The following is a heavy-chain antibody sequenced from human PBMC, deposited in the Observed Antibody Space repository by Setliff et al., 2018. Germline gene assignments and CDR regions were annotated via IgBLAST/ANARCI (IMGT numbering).Heavy chain of an antibody. D-gene: IGHD3-3*01. CDR3: AKVGIFGGGYFDL. Sequence: GGSLRLSCAASGFSFSSYTMNWVRQAPGKGLEWISSIGGSSNTIFYADSVKGRFTISRDNAKNSLYLQMSSLRAEDTAVYYCAKVGIFGGGYFDLCGLGTQVTVSS. J-gene: IGHJ4*02. CDR1: GFSFSSYT. V-gene: IGHV3-48*01. CDR2: IGGSSNTI.